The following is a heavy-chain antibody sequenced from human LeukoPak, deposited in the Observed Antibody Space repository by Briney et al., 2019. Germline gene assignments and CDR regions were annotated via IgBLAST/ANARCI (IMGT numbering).Heavy chain of an antibody. J-gene: IGHJ4*02. CDR3: AKAPATTIRVVVTPIFDY. CDR1: GFTFSSYG. D-gene: IGHD3-16*02. CDR2: ISYDGSNK. V-gene: IGHV3-30*18. Sequence: PGGSLRLSCAASGFTFSSYGMHWVRQAPGKGLEWVAVISYDGSNKYYADSVKGRFTISRDNSKNTLYLQMNSLRAEDTAVYYCAKAPATTIRVVVTPIFDYWGQGSPVTVSS.